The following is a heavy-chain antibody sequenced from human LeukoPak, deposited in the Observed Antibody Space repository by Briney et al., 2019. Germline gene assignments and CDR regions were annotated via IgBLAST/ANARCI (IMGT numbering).Heavy chain of an antibody. CDR2: INTNSGGT. V-gene: IGHV1-2*06. J-gene: IGHJ4*02. D-gene: IGHD3-10*01. CDR1: GYTFTRYY. CDR3: ARDLTDYHGSGI. Sequence: ASVKLSCRASGYTFTRYYMHWVRHAPGQGLEWMGRINTNSGGTNYAQKFQGRVTMTRDTSISTDYMELSRLRSDDTAVYYCARDLTDYHGSGIWGQGTLVTVSS.